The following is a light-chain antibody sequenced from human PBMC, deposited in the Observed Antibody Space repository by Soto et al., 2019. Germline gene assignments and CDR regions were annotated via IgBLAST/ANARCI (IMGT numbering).Light chain of an antibody. CDR2: EVT. CDR3: SSYAGSNNLV. CDR1: SSDVGGYNY. V-gene: IGLV2-8*01. J-gene: IGLJ2*01. Sequence: QSALTQPPSASGSHGQSVTISCTGTSSDVGGYNYVSWYQQHPGKAPKLMIHEVTKRPSGVPDRFSGAKSGNTASLTVSGLQAEDEADYYCSSYAGSNNLVFGGGTKLTVL.